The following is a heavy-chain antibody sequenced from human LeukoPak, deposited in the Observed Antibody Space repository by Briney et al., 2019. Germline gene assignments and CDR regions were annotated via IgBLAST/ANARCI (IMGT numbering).Heavy chain of an antibody. Sequence: SETLSLTCTVSGGSITSSSYYWGWIRQPPGKGLEWIGSIYYSGSTYYNPSLKSRVTISVDTSKKQSSPKLSSVTAADTAVYYCARRSGTAKIPDYWGQGTLVTVSS. V-gene: IGHV4-39*01. D-gene: IGHD1-1*01. CDR2: IYYSGST. CDR1: GGSITSSSYY. CDR3: ARRSGTAKIPDY. J-gene: IGHJ4*02.